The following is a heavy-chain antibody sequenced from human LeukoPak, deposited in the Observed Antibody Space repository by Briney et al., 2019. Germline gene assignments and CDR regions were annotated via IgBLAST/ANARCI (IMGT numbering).Heavy chain of an antibody. CDR2: ICHSGST. CDR1: GGSISSGGYS. D-gene: IGHD1-1*01. J-gene: IGHJ4*02. CDR3: ARSGDLDSIDY. Sequence: SQTLSLTCAVSGGSISSGGYSWSWIRQPPGKGLEWIGYICHSGSTYYNPSLKSRVTISVDRSKNQFSLKLSSVTAADTAVYYCARSGDLDSIDYWGQGTLVTVSS. V-gene: IGHV4-30-2*01.